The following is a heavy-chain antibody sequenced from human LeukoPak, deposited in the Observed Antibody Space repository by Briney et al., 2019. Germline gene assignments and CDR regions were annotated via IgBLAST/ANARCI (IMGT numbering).Heavy chain of an antibody. CDR3: ARDPSSTAVTGLEFDY. CDR2: ISYDGSNK. Sequence: GGSLRLSCAASGFTFSSYAMHWVRQAPGKGLEWVAVISYDGSNKYYADSVKGRFTISRDNSKNTLYLQMNSLRAEDTAVYYRARDPSSTAVTGLEFDYWGQGTLVTVSS. V-gene: IGHV3-30-3*01. D-gene: IGHD6-19*01. CDR1: GFTFSSYA. J-gene: IGHJ4*02.